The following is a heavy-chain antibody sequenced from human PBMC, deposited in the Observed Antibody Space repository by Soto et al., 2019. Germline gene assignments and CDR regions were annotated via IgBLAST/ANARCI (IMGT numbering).Heavy chain of an antibody. J-gene: IGHJ6*02. D-gene: IGHD2-2*01. V-gene: IGHV1-69*05. CDR3: ARHVPAAGYYYGMDV. Sequence: QVQLVQSGAEVKKPGSSVKVSCKASGGTFSSYAISWVRQAPGQGLEWMGGIIPIFGTANYAQKFQGRVTXTXAXSXXTAYTELSSLRSADTAVYYCARHVPAAGYYYGMDVWGQGTTVTVSS. CDR2: IIPIFGTA. CDR1: GGTFSSYA.